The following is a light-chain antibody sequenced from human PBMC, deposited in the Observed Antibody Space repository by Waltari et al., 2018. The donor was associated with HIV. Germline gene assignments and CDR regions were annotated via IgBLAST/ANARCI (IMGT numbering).Light chain of an antibody. CDR1: TSNIGAGYD. V-gene: IGLV1-40*01. J-gene: IGLJ3*02. CDR3: QSYDSSLSVNWV. Sequence: QSVLTQPPSVSGAPGQRVTISCTGITSNIGAGYDVHWYQHLPGTAPKLLIYGNNNRPSGVPDRFSGSRSGTSSFLAITGLQAGDEAVYYCQSYDSSLSVNWVFGGGTKLTVL. CDR2: GNN.